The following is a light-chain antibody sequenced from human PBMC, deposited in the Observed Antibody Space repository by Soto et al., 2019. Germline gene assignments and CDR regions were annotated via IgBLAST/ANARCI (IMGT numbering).Light chain of an antibody. CDR3: SSYTVTTTLVV. V-gene: IGLV2-8*01. J-gene: IGLJ2*01. CDR1: KNDIGVYDF. Sequence: QSALTQPPSASGSPGQSVTISCTGTKNDIGVYDFVSWYQHHPGKAPRLIIYEVVQRPSGVPDRFSGSKSGNTASLTVSGLQAADEADYFCSSYTVTTTLVVFGGGTKLTVL. CDR2: EVV.